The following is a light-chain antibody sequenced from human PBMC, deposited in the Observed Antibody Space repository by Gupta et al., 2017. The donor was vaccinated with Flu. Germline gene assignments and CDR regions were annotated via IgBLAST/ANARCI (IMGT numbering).Light chain of an antibody. J-gene: IGLJ2*01. CDR2: DDS. CDR1: NIGSKS. Sequence: SSVLTQPPSVSVAPGQTARITCGGNNIGSKSVHWYQQKPGQAPVLVVHDDSDLPSGIPERFAGSNCGNTATLTISRVEAGDEAEYYCQVWDRSSDHVVFGGGTKLTVL. CDR3: QVWDRSSDHVV. V-gene: IGLV3-21*02.